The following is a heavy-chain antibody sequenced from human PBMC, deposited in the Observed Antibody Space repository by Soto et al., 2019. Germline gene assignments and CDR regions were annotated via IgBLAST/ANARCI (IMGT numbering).Heavy chain of an antibody. CDR1: GFSFSTAW. CDR3: STGVDGYNPFDY. CDR2: IKSKVHGETT. Sequence: EAQLVESGGGLVKAGGSLRLSCAASGFSFSTAWMIWVRQAPGKGLEWVGRIKSKVHGETTDYAAPVKGRFTISRDDSKNTVFLHMNSLETEDTAVYYCSTGVDGYNPFDYWGQGTLVTVSS. D-gene: IGHD5-12*01. J-gene: IGHJ4*02. V-gene: IGHV3-15*07.